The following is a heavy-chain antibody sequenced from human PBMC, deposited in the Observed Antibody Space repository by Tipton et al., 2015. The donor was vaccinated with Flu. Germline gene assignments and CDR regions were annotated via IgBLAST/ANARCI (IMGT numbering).Heavy chain of an antibody. Sequence: TLSLTCTVSGDSIRNDYFWGWIRQPPGKGLEWVATIHRSGSTKYSPSLKSRVTISVDTSKNQFYLEMRSVTAADMAVYFCARRDFSNYVSDPKNWFDRWGQGSLVTVSS. J-gene: IGHJ5*02. CDR1: GDSIRNDYF. CDR2: IHRSGST. CDR3: ARRDFSNYVSDPKNWFDR. V-gene: IGHV4-38-2*02. D-gene: IGHD4-11*01.